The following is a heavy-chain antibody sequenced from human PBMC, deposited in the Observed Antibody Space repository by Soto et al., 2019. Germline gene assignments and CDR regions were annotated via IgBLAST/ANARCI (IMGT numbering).Heavy chain of an antibody. V-gene: IGHV2-5*02. CDR1: GFSLSTSGVG. D-gene: IGHD4-17*01. Sequence: QITLKESGPTLVKPTQTLTLTCTFSGFSLSTSGVGVGWIRQPPGKALEWLALIYWDDDKRYSPSLNSRLTITKDTSKNQVVLTMTNMDPVDTATYYCAHRVVYGANGYFDLWGRGTLVTVSS. CDR3: AHRVVYGANGYFDL. CDR2: IYWDDDK. J-gene: IGHJ2*01.